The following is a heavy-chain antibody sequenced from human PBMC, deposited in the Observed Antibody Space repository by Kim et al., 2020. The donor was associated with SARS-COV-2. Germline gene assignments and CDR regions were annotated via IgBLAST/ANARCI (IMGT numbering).Heavy chain of an antibody. CDR3: VGYYDSSGYFFDY. Sequence: SVKVSCKASGGTFSSYAISWVRQAPGQGLEWMGRIIPILGIANYAQKFQGRVTITADKSTSTAYMELSSLRSEDTAVYYCVGYYDSSGYFFDYWGQGTLVTVSS. V-gene: IGHV1-69*04. CDR1: GGTFSSYA. J-gene: IGHJ4*02. D-gene: IGHD3-22*01. CDR2: IIPILGIA.